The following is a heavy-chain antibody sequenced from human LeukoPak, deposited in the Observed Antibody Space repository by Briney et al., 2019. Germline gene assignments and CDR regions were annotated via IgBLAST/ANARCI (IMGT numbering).Heavy chain of an antibody. D-gene: IGHD6-19*01. Sequence: GESLTITCKGSGYSFTSYWIGWVRQMPGKGLEWMVIIYPGDSDTRYSPSFQGQVTISADKSISTAYLQWSSLKASDTAMYYCARHLPAVAEDAFDIWGQGTMVTVSS. J-gene: IGHJ3*02. CDR3: ARHLPAVAEDAFDI. CDR2: IYPGDSDT. V-gene: IGHV5-51*01. CDR1: GYSFTSYW.